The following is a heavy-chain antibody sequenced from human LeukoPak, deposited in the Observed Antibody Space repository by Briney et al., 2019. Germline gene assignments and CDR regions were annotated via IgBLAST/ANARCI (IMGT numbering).Heavy chain of an antibody. CDR2: ISTGTGDT. J-gene: IGHJ6*02. CDR1: GCMFTTYG. CDR3: ARAGAGALLIWFLGDGMDV. Sequence: ASVKVSCKASGCMFTTYGISWVRQAPGQGLEWMGWISTGTGDTNYAQKFQDRVTMTIDTSANTAHMELRSLRSDDTAVYYCARAGAGALLIWFLGDGMDVWGQGTTVTVSS. V-gene: IGHV1-18*01. D-gene: IGHD1-26*01.